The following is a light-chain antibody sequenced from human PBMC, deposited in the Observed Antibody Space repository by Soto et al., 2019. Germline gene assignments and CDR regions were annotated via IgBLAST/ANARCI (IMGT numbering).Light chain of an antibody. CDR3: NSYTNSSAVV. CDR1: RDDIGAYDY. J-gene: IGLJ2*01. Sequence: QSALTQAPSVSGSPGPSITISCSGTRDDIGAYDYVSWYQQHPCNAPKLLVYEVTHRPSGVSDRFSGSKSGNTASLTISRLQDADDDDYYCNSYTNSSAVVFGGGTK. CDR2: EVT. V-gene: IGLV2-14*01.